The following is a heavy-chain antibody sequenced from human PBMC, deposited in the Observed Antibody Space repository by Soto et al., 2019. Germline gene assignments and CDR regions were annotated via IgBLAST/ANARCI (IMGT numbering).Heavy chain of an antibody. V-gene: IGHV3-23*01. J-gene: IGHJ4*02. CDR3: AKGGNSATYGTRSPPTV. D-gene: IGHD2-15*01. Sequence: GGSLRLSCAASGFTFSSYAMSWVRQAPGKGLEWVSAISGSGGSTYYADSVKGRFTISRDNSKNTLYLQMNSLRAEDTAVYYCAKGGNSATYGTRSPPTVWGQGTLVTVSS. CDR2: ISGSGGST. CDR1: GFTFSSYA.